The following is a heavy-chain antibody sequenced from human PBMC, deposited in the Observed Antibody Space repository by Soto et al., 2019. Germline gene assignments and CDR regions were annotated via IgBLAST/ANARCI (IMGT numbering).Heavy chain of an antibody. CDR2: IYYSGST. CDR3: ARGGGGPFDY. V-gene: IGHV4-59*01. CDR1: GGSIRSYY. D-gene: IGHD3-10*01. Sequence: SETLSLTCTVSGGSIRSYYWSWIRQPPGKGLEWIGYIYYSGSTNYNPSLKSRVTISVDTSKNQFSLKLRSVTAADTAVYYCARGGGGPFDYWGQGTLVTVSS. J-gene: IGHJ4*02.